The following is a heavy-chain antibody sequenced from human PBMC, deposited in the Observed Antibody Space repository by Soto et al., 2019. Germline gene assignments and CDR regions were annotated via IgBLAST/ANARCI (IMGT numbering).Heavy chain of an antibody. CDR3: AKDSAYSSSRVFDY. J-gene: IGHJ4*02. Sequence: PGGSLRLSCAASGFTFSSYGMHWVRQAPGKGLEWVAVISYDGSNKYYADSVKGRFTISRDNSKNTLYLQMNSLRAEDTAVYYCAKDSAYSSSRVFDYWGQGTLVTVSS. V-gene: IGHV3-30*18. D-gene: IGHD6-13*01. CDR1: GFTFSSYG. CDR2: ISYDGSNK.